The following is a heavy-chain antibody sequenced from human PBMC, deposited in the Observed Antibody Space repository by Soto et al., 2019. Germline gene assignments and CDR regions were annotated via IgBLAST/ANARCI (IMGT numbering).Heavy chain of an antibody. CDR2: GYHSVSI. V-gene: IGHV4-59*01. Sequence: SETLSLTCTVSGGSIADYYWSWIRQPPGKALEWIGYGYHSVSIHYNPSLKTRVTISVDTSENQFSLRLSSVTAADTAVYYCARAFAGFGAYWYFDLWGRGTLVTVSS. D-gene: IGHD3-16*01. CDR1: GGSIADYY. CDR3: ARAFAGFGAYWYFDL. J-gene: IGHJ2*01.